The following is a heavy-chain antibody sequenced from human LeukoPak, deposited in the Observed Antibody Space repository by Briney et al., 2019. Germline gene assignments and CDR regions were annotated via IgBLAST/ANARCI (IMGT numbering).Heavy chain of an antibody. CDR1: GGSISSSSYY. V-gene: IGHV4-39*07. J-gene: IGHJ5*02. CDR2: IYYSGST. Sequence: SETLSLTCTVSGGSISSSSYYWGWIRQPPGKGLEWIGSIYYSGSTYYNPSLKSRVTISVDTSKNQFSLKLSSVTAADTAVYYCVRALQGYQLLQPSRDNWFDPWGQGTLVTVSS. D-gene: IGHD2-2*01. CDR3: VRALQGYQLLQPSRDNWFDP.